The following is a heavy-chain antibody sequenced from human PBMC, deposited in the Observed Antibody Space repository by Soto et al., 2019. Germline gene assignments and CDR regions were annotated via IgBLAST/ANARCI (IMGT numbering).Heavy chain of an antibody. J-gene: IGHJ6*02. CDR2: ISADNGNK. V-gene: IGHV1-18*01. CDR1: GYTFSRFS. CDR3: AGGRAASAVYGMDV. D-gene: IGHD6-13*01. Sequence: QVQLVQSGAEVRKPGASVKVSCKASGYTFSRFSITWVRQAPGQALEWMGWISADNGNKNYGQKFQERVTLTTDTSTNTAYMELRSLRSDDTAVYFCAGGRAASAVYGMDVWGQGTTVTVSS.